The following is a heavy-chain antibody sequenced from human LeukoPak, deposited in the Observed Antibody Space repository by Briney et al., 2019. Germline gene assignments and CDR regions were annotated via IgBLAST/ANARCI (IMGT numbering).Heavy chain of an antibody. V-gene: IGHV1-8*03. CDR2: MNPNSGNT. CDR1: GYTFTTYD. D-gene: IGHD3-22*01. J-gene: IGHJ4*02. CDR3: AREDYYDSGSNDY. Sequence: ASVKVSCKASGYTFTTYDITWVRQATGQGLEWMGWMNPNSGNTAYAQKFQGRVTITRKTSISTAYMELSSLRSADTAVYYCAREDYYDSGSNDYWGQGTLVTVSS.